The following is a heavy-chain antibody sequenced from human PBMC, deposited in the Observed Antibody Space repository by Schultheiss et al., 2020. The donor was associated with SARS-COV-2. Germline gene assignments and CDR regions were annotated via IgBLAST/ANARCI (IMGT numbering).Heavy chain of an antibody. CDR3: ARDLRAEVVTAFDS. V-gene: IGHV4-34*01. D-gene: IGHD2-21*02. Sequence: SETLSLTCAVYGGSFSGHYWSWIRQPPGRGLEWIGSIYYTGSTYYNPFLKSRVTISVDTSQNHFSLRLNSMTAADTAVYYCARDLRAEVVTAFDSWGQGTLVTVSS. CDR1: GGSFSGHY. CDR2: IYYTGST. J-gene: IGHJ5*01.